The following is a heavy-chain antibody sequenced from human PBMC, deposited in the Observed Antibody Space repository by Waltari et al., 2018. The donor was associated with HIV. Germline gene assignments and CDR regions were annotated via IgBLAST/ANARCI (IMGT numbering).Heavy chain of an antibody. V-gene: IGHV3-23*01. CDR1: GFIFTDFA. Sequence: QLLESGGGLVVPGGSLSLSCAASGFIFTDFAMDWVRQAPGKGLEWVSAIRGGGETFYADSVKGRFTISRDNSKNTLYLQMNSLRADDAAVYYCVKDSGRAADVFDLWGQGTMVTVSS. J-gene: IGHJ3*01. CDR2: IRGGGET. CDR3: VKDSGRAADVFDL. D-gene: IGHD3-10*01.